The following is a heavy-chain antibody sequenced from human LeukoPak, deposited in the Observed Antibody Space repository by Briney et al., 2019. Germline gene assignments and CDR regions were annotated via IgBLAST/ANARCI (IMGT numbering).Heavy chain of an antibody. Sequence: SEPLSLTCTVSGGSLSDYYWSFLRQPPGKGLEWVGYIYHNGNSNFNPSLKSRVTISVDTSKNQFSLRMSSVTAADTAVYFCASQADSSGWLDNWGPGTLVTVSS. V-gene: IGHV4-59*01. D-gene: IGHD6-19*01. J-gene: IGHJ4*02. CDR2: IYHNGNS. CDR3: ASQADSSGWLDN. CDR1: GGSLSDYY.